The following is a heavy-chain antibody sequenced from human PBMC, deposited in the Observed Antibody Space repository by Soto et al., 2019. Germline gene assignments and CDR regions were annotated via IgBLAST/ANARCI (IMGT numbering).Heavy chain of an antibody. J-gene: IGHJ4*02. D-gene: IGHD6-13*01. CDR3: AKASVWYPYFDS. CDR1: GFTFSSNW. Sequence: SLRLSCVGSGFTFSSNWMTWVRQAPGKGLEWVANIRQDGSEINYVDSVKGRFTISRDNSKDTLYLQMNSLRAEDTAIYYCAKASVWYPYFDSWGQGTLVTVSS. CDR2: IRQDGSEI. V-gene: IGHV3-7*05.